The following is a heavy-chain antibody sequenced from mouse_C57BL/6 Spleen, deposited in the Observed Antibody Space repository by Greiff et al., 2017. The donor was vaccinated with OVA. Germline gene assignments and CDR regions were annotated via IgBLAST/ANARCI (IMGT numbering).Heavy chain of an antibody. CDR1: GFSFNTYA. CDR2: IRSKSNNYAT. Sequence: DVKLVESGGGLVQPKGSLKLSCAASGFSFNTYAMNWVRQAPGKGLEWVARIRSKSNNYATYYADSVKDRFTISRDDSESMLYLQMNNLKTEDTAMYYCVRRYDYDGPYYFDYWGQGTTLTVSS. J-gene: IGHJ2*01. V-gene: IGHV10-1*01. CDR3: VRRYDYDGPYYFDY. D-gene: IGHD2-4*01.